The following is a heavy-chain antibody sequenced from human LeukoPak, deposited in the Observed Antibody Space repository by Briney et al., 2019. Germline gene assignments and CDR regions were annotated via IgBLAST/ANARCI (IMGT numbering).Heavy chain of an antibody. CDR2: IYYSGST. V-gene: IGHV4-39*01. J-gene: IGHJ4*02. D-gene: IGHD3-16*02. Sequence: PGGSLRLSCAASGFTFSSYAMSSVRQAPGKGLGWIGSIYYSGSTYYSPSLKSRVTISVDTSKNQFSLKLSSVTAADTAVYYCARRVYEDYVWGSYRFDYWGQGTLVTVSS. CDR1: GFTFSSYA. CDR3: ARRVYEDYVWGSYRFDY.